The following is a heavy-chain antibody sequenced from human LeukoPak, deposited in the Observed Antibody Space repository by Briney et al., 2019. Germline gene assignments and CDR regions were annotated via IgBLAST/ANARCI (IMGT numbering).Heavy chain of an antibody. CDR2: IYYSGST. D-gene: IGHD6-19*01. J-gene: IGHJ4*02. Sequence: ASETLSLTCTVSGGSISSYFWSWIRQPPGKGLEWIGYIYYSGSTNYNPSLKSRVTISVDTSKNQSSLKLNSVTAADTAVYFCAKYGKSGWSIDNWGQGTLVTVSS. CDR1: GGSISSYF. CDR3: AKYGKSGWSIDN. V-gene: IGHV4-59*08.